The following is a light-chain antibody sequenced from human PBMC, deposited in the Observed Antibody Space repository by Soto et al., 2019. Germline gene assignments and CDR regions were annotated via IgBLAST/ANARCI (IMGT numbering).Light chain of an antibody. J-gene: IGLJ2*01. Sequence: QSVLTQPPSVSGSPGQSVTISCTGTSSDVGSYNRVSWYQQPPGTVPKLMIYEVTVRPSGVPDRFSGAKSGNTASLTISGLQAEDEADYYCSSYTSSSTLVFGGGTKLTVL. V-gene: IGLV2-18*02. CDR1: SSDVGSYNR. CDR2: EVT. CDR3: SSYTSSSTLV.